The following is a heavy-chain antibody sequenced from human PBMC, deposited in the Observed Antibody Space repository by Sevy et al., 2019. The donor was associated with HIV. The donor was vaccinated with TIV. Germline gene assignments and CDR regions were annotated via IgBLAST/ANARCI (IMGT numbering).Heavy chain of an antibody. CDR2: INSDGSST. CDR3: ARTSRSSWYVDY. Sequence: GESLKISCAASGFTFSSYWMHWVRQAPGKGLVWVSRINSDGSSTSYADSVKGRFTISRDNAKNTLYLQMNSLRAEDTAVYYCARTSRSSWYVDYWGQGTLVTVSS. D-gene: IGHD6-13*01. V-gene: IGHV3-74*01. CDR1: GFTFSSYW. J-gene: IGHJ4*02.